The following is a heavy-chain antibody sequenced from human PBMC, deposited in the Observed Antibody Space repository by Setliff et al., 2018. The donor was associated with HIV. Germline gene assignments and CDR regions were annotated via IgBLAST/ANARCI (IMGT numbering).Heavy chain of an antibody. J-gene: IGHJ4*02. CDR2: IYYRGSA. V-gene: IGHV4-39*07. D-gene: IGHD3-10*01. CDR1: GGSITTTNYY. CDR3: ARARGPPLPVLDF. Sequence: SETLSLTCTVSGGSITTTNYYWGWVRQSPGKGLEWIGVIYYRGSAYYNLSLQSRVTLSVDTSKNSFSPHLTSVTAADTAVYFCARARGPPLPVLDFWGQGTLVTVSS.